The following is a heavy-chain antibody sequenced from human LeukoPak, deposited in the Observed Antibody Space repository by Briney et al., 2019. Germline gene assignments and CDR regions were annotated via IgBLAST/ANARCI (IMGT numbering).Heavy chain of an antibody. D-gene: IGHD6-13*01. CDR3: ADIAAASH. V-gene: IGHV4-39*07. Sequence: PSETLSLTCTVSGGSINSSSNYWGWIRQPPGKGLEWIGSIYYSGSTHYNPSLQSRVTISVDTSKNQFSLKLSSVTAADTAVYYCADIAAASHWGQGTLVTVSS. CDR1: GGSINSSSNY. J-gene: IGHJ4*02. CDR2: IYYSGST.